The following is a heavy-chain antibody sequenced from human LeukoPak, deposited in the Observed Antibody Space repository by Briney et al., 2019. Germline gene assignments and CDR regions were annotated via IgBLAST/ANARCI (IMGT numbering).Heavy chain of an antibody. D-gene: IGHD7-27*01. CDR2: IYCDGSKT. V-gene: IGHV5-51*01. Sequence: GESLKISCEGFGYSFTDYWIGWVRQMPGKGLEWMGIIYCDGSKTIYSPSFQSQVIISVDKSINTAYLQRSSLKASDTGIYFCARRAELGMRWFDPWGQGTLVTVSS. CDR1: GYSFTDYW. CDR3: ARRAELGMRWFDP. J-gene: IGHJ5*02.